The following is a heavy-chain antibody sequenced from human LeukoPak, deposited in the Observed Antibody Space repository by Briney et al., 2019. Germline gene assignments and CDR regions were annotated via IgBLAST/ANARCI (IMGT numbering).Heavy chain of an antibody. J-gene: IGHJ3*02. Sequence: SVKVSCKASGGTFSSYAISWVRQAPGQGLEWMGGIIPIFGTANYAQKFQGRVTITADESTSTAYMELSSLRSEDTAVYYCAFGVVAPAAMNAFDIWGQGTMVTVSS. D-gene: IGHD2-2*01. V-gene: IGHV1-69*01. CDR3: AFGVVAPAAMNAFDI. CDR1: GGTFSSYA. CDR2: IIPIFGTA.